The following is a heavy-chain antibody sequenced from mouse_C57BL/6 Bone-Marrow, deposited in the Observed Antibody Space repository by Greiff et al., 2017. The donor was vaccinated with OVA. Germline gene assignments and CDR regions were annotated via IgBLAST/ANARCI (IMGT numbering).Heavy chain of an antibody. D-gene: IGHD1-1*01. CDR2: IDPSDSYT. CDR3: ARLLRDDAMDY. V-gene: IGHV1-59*01. J-gene: IGHJ4*01. Sequence: QVQLQQSGAELVRPGTSVKLSCKASGYTFTSYWMHWVKQRPGQGLEWIGVIDPSDSYTNYNQKFKGKATLTVDTSSSTAYMQLSSLTSEDSAVYYCARLLRDDAMDYWGQGTSVTVSS. CDR1: GYTFTSYW.